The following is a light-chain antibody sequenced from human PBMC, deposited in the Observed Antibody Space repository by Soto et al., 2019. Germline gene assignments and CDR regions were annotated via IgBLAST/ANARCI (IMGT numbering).Light chain of an antibody. CDR1: QSISNW. CDR2: DAS. CDR3: QPYNSYRP. V-gene: IGKV1-5*01. Sequence: DIQMTKSPSTLSASVGYRVTITCRASQSISNWLAWYQQKPGKAPNLLIYDASSLESGVPARFSGSGSETEFTLTISSLQPDDFATYYCQPYNSYRPFSQGTKVDIK. J-gene: IGKJ1*01.